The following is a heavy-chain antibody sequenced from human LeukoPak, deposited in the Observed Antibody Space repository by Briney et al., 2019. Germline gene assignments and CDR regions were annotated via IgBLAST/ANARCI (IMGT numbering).Heavy chain of an antibody. D-gene: IGHD6-19*01. Sequence: GSSLRLSCAASGFTFSSYVMHWVRQSARQGLTWVAFIWYDGSNIYYPDSVKGRFTISRDNSKNTLYLQMNSLRVEDTAVYYCAKDPGGPWQVHGLCDSWGQGTQVTVSS. V-gene: IGHV3-33*06. J-gene: IGHJ4*02. CDR1: GFTFSSYV. CDR3: AKDPGGPWQVHGLCDS. CDR2: IWYDGSNI.